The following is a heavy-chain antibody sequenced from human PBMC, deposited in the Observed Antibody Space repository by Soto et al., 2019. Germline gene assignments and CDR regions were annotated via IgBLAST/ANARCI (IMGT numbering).Heavy chain of an antibody. V-gene: IGHV3-23*01. CDR3: AKGDGGGGYFKFDY. CDR2: ISGSGGGT. CDR1: GFTFSDYA. J-gene: IGHJ4*02. D-gene: IGHD2-15*01. Sequence: PGGSLRLSCAASGFTFSDYAMSWVRQAPGKGLEWVSGISGSGGGTNYADSVKGRFTISRDNSKNTLYLQMNSLRAEDTAVYYCAKGDGGGGYFKFDYWGQGTLVTVS.